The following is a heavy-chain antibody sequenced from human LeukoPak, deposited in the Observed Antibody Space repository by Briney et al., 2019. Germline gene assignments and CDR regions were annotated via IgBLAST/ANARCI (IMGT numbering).Heavy chain of an antibody. CDR3: AKDIGSLTYWYDDSNYXGALDY. Sequence: GGSLRLSCAASGFSFDDYAMHWVRQAPGKGLEWVAGISWNSGSMDYVDSVKGRFTISRDNAKNSVYLQMNNVRAEDTAFYYCAKDIGSLTYWYDDSNYXGALDYXXXGTLVTV. D-gene: IGHD3-22*01. J-gene: IGHJ4*02. CDR1: GFSFDDYA. CDR2: ISWNSGSM. V-gene: IGHV3-9*01.